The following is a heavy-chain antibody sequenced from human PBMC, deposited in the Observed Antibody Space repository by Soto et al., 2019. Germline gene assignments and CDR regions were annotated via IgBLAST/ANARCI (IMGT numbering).Heavy chain of an antibody. CDR3: AREEGVVPAVEAMEYYYYYMDV. CDR1: GGSISRGGYY. J-gene: IGHJ6*03. Sequence: SETLSLTCTFSGGSISRGGYYWSWIRQHPGKGLEWIGYIYYSGSTYYNPSLKSRVTISVDTSKNQFSLKLSSVTAADTAVYYCAREEGVVPAVEAMEYYYYYMDVWGKGPTVTLSS. V-gene: IGHV4-31*03. D-gene: IGHD2-2*01. CDR2: IYYSGST.